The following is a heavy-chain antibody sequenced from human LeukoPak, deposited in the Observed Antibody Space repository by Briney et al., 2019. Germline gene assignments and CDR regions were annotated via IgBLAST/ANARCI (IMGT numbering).Heavy chain of an antibody. CDR3: ARGAYYDILTGYYTGSFDI. V-gene: IGHV6-1*01. D-gene: IGHD3-9*01. CDR2: TYYRSKWYN. J-gene: IGHJ3*02. CDR1: GDSVSSNSAA. Sequence: SQTLSLTCAISGDSVSSNSAAWNWIRQSPSRGLEWLGRTYYRSKWYNDYAVSVKSQITINPDTSKNQLSLQLSSVTAADTAVYYCARGAYYDILTGYYTGSFDIWGQGTMVTVSS.